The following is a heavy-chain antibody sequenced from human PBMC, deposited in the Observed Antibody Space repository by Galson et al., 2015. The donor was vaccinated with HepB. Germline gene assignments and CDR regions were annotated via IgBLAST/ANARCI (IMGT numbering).Heavy chain of an antibody. Sequence: SLRLSCAASGFTFSSYAMHWVRQAPGKGLEWVAVISYDGSNKYYADSVKGRFTISRDNSKNTLYLQMNSLRAEDTAVYYCARVPVATIQTRARDYWGQGTLVTVSS. D-gene: IGHD5-12*01. CDR1: GFTFSSYA. CDR3: ARVPVATIQTRARDY. V-gene: IGHV3-30*04. J-gene: IGHJ4*02. CDR2: ISYDGSNK.